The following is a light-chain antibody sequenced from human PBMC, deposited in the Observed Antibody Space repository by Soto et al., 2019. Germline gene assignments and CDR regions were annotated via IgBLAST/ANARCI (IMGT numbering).Light chain of an antibody. Sequence: QSVLTQPPSVSGAPGQRVTISCTGSSSNIGALYDVHWYQQFPGTAPKPLIYGNTNRPSGVPDRFSGSKSGTSASLAITGLQTEDEADYYCQSYDSSLSGDVFGTGTKLTVL. CDR3: QSYDSSLSGDV. J-gene: IGLJ1*01. CDR1: SSNIGALYD. CDR2: GNT. V-gene: IGLV1-40*01.